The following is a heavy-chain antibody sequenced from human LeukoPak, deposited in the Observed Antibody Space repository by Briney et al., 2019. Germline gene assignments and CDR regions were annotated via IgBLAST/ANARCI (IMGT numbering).Heavy chain of an antibody. D-gene: IGHD4-17*01. CDR1: GFTFSNAW. Sequence: PGGSLRLSCAASGFTFSNAWMSWVRQAPGKGLEWVGRIKSKADGGTADYAAPVKGRFTISRDDSRNTLFLQLNSLKTEDTAVYYCTTAPYGDPRIGYWGQGTLVTVSS. V-gene: IGHV3-15*01. CDR2: IKSKADGGTA. J-gene: IGHJ4*02. CDR3: TTAPYGDPRIGY.